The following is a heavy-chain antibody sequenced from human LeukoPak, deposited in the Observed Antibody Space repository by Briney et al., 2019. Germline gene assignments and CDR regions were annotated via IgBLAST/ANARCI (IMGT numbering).Heavy chain of an antibody. V-gene: IGHV3-21*01. J-gene: IGHJ1*01. CDR1: GFTFSRYS. CDR2: ISSSSIYM. Sequence: GGSLRLSCAASGFTFSRYSMNWVRQAPGKGLEWVSSISSSSIYMYYADSVEGRFTISRDNAKNSLYLQMNSLRAEDTAVYYCARNYDSSGYYAGYFQHWGQGTLVTVSS. D-gene: IGHD3-22*01. CDR3: ARNYDSSGYYAGYFQH.